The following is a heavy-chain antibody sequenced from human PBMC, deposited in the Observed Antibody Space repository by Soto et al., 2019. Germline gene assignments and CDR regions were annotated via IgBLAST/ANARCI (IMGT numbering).Heavy chain of an antibody. Sequence: GGSLRLSCTASGFMFGSYLLTWVRHVPGKGLQWVAHIKRDGSEKHYVDFVKGRFTISRDNADNSVFLDMNNLRVDDTATYYCARVRATDYEIDYWGQG. CDR2: IKRDGSEK. D-gene: IGHD4-17*01. CDR1: GFMFGSYL. CDR3: ARVRATDYEIDY. J-gene: IGHJ4*02. V-gene: IGHV3-7*03.